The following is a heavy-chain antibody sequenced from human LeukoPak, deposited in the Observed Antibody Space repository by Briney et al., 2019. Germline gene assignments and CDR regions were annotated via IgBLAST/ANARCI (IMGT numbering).Heavy chain of an antibody. V-gene: IGHV3-21*04. CDR2: ISSSSSYI. Sequence: GGSLRLSCAASGFTFSSYSMNWVRQAPGKGLEWVSSISSSSSYIYYADSVKGRFTISRDNAKNSLYLQMNSLRAEDTAVYYCTRHVGPSDDYYFDYWGQGTLVTVSS. J-gene: IGHJ4*02. CDR3: TRHVGPSDDYYFDY. CDR1: GFTFSSYS. D-gene: IGHD2-15*01.